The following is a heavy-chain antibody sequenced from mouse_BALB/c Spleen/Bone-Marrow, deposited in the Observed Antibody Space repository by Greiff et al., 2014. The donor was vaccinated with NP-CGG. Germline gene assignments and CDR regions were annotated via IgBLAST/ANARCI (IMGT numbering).Heavy chain of an antibody. V-gene: IGHV1-63*02. Sequence: VQGVESGAELVRPGTSVKMPCKAAGYTFTNYWIGWVKRRPGHGLEWIGDIYPGGGYTNYNEKFKGKATLTADTSSSTAYMQLSSLTSEDSAVYYCAIHGEAMDYWGQGTSVTVSS. CDR2: IYPGGGYT. CDR3: AIHGEAMDY. J-gene: IGHJ4*01. CDR1: GYTFTNYW.